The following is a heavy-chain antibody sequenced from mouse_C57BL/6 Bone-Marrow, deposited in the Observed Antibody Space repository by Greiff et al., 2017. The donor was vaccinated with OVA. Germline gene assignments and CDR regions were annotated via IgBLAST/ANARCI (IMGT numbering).Heavy chain of an antibody. CDR3: ARGGYFDY. CDR2: INPSTGGT. Sequence: VQLQQSGPELVKPGASVKISCKASGYSFTGYYMNWVKQSPEKSLEWIGEINPSTGGTTYNQKFKAKATLTVDKSSSTAYMQLKSLTSEDSAVYYGARGGYFDYWGQGTTLTVSS. CDR1: GYSFTGYY. J-gene: IGHJ2*01. V-gene: IGHV1-42*01.